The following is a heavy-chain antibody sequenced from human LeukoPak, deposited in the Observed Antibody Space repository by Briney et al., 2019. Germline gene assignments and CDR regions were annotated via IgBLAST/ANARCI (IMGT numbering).Heavy chain of an antibody. J-gene: IGHJ4*02. CDR3: AHPYSSSWYYFDY. CDR1: GGTFSSYA. Sequence: SVKVSCKASGGTFSSYAISWVRQAPGRGLEWMGGIIPIFGTANYAQKFQGRVTITADKSTSTAHMELSSLRSEDTAVYYCAHPYSSSWYYFDYWGQGTLVTVSS. D-gene: IGHD6-13*01. V-gene: IGHV1-69*06. CDR2: IIPIFGTA.